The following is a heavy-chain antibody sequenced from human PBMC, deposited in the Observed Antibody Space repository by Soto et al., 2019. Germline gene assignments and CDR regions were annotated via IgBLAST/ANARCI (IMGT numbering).Heavy chain of an antibody. CDR2: ISYDGILK. CDR1: GFTFSDFG. V-gene: IGHV3-30*18. CDR3: AKDFKXSGGHYGSLDYYYGMDV. D-gene: IGHD3-10*01. J-gene: IGHJ6*02. Sequence: GGSLRLSCAASGFTFSDFGMHWVRQAPGKGLEWVAIISYDGILKYYADSVKGRFTISRDTSKGAVYLQMNSLTPEDTAVYYCAKDFKXSGGHYGSLDYYYGMDVWGQGTTVTVSS.